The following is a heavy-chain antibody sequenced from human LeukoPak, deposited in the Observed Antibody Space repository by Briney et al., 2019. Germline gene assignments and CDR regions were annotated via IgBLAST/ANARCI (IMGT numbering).Heavy chain of an antibody. Sequence: ASVKVSCKASGYTFTGYYMHWVRQAPGQGLEWMGWINPNSGGTNYAQKFQGRVTMTRDTSISTAYMELSRLRSDDTAVYYCARDYYDSSGYYWGSRFDPWGQGTLVTVSS. CDR2: INPNSGGT. J-gene: IGHJ5*02. V-gene: IGHV1-2*02. CDR3: ARDYYDSSGYYWGSRFDP. CDR1: GYTFTGYY. D-gene: IGHD3-22*01.